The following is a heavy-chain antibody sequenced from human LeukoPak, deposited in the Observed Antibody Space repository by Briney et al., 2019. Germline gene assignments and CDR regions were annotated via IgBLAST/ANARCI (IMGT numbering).Heavy chain of an antibody. CDR3: ARERCSSTSCADNWFDP. D-gene: IGHD2-2*01. Sequence: PGRSLRLSCVASGFTFSSYAMHWVRQAPGKGLEWVAVISYDGSNKYYADSVKGRFTISRDNSKNTLYLQMNSLRAEDTAVYYCARERCSSTSCADNWFDPWGQGTLVTVSS. CDR2: ISYDGSNK. CDR1: GFTFSSYA. V-gene: IGHV3-30*04. J-gene: IGHJ5*02.